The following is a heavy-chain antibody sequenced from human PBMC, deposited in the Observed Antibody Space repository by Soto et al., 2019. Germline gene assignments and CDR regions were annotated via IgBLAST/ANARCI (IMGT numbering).Heavy chain of an antibody. Sequence: SETLSLTCTVSGGSISSGGYYWSWIRQHPGKGLEWIGYIYYSGSTYYNPSLKSRVTISVDTSKNQFSLKLSSVTAADTAVYYCARMYADYDFWSGSEYYFDYWGQGTLVTVSS. CDR1: GGSISSGGYY. CDR3: ARMYADYDFWSGSEYYFDY. D-gene: IGHD3-3*01. V-gene: IGHV4-31*03. J-gene: IGHJ4*02. CDR2: IYYSGST.